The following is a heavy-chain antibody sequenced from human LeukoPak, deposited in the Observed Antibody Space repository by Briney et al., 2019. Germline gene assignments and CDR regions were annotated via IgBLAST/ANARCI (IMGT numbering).Heavy chain of an antibody. Sequence: SVQVSCKASGGTFSSYAIRWVRQAPGRGLEWMGGIIPIFGTANYAQKFQGRVTITTDESTSTAYMELSSLRSEDTAVYYCARDRGRITGTRGYFDYWGQGTLVTVSS. CDR2: IIPIFGTA. D-gene: IGHD1-14*01. J-gene: IGHJ4*02. CDR3: ARDRGRITGTRGYFDY. CDR1: GGTFSSYA. V-gene: IGHV1-69*05.